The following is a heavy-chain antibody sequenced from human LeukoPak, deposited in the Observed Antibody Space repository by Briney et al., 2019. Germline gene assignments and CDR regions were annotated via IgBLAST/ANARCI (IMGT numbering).Heavy chain of an antibody. V-gene: IGHV4-30-4*01. CDR1: GGSISSYY. CDR3: ASIAAAGAAVNY. CDR2: IYYSGST. J-gene: IGHJ4*02. D-gene: IGHD6-13*01. Sequence: SETLSLTCTVSGGSISSYYWSWIRRPPGKGLEWIGYIYYSGSTYYNPSLKSRVTISVDTSKNQFSLKLSSVSVADTAVYYCASIAAAGAAVNYWGQGTLVTVSS.